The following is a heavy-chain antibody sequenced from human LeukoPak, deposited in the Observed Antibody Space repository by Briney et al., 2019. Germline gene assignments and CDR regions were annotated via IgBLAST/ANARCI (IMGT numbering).Heavy chain of an antibody. D-gene: IGHD6-19*01. CDR1: GGSLSGSC. J-gene: IGHJ4*02. Sequence: SETLSLTCAVFGGSLSGSCLSWIRYLPGKGLEWIGEINDRGTTNNNPSLENRLTISVDTAKNQFSLNLSSVTAADTAVYYCARHLGGWSPGWSSWGQGTLVTVSS. CDR2: INDRGTT. CDR3: ARHLGGWSPGWSS. V-gene: IGHV4-34*01.